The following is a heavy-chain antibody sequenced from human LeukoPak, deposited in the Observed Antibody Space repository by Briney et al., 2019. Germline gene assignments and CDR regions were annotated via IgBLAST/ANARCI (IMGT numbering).Heavy chain of an antibody. Sequence: GASVKVSCKASGYTFTGHSMHWVRQAPGQGLEWMGWINPNSGGTKYAQKFQGRVTLTRGTSISTAYMELSRLRCDDTAVYYCARSYDFWSGPPFEPWGQGTLVTVSS. CDR2: INPNSGGT. CDR3: ARSYDFWSGPPFEP. V-gene: IGHV1-2*02. CDR1: GYTFTGHS. J-gene: IGHJ5*02. D-gene: IGHD3-3*01.